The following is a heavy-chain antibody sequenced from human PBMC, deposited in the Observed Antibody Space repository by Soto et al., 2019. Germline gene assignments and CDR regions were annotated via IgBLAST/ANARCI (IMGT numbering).Heavy chain of an antibody. Sequence: ASVKVSCKASGYTFTSYDINWVRQATGQGLEWMGWMNPNSGNTGYAQKFQGRVTMTRNTSISTAYMELSSLRSEDTAVYYCARGLPPHTIVLMVHATTNYYYYGMDVCGQRTTVTVSS. CDR3: ARGLPPHTIVLMVHATTNYYYYGMDV. CDR1: GYTFTSYD. CDR2: MNPNSGNT. J-gene: IGHJ6*02. D-gene: IGHD2-8*01. V-gene: IGHV1-8*01.